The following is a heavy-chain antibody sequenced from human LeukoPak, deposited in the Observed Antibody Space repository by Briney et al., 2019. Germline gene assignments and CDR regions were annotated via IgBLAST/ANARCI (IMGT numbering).Heavy chain of an antibody. D-gene: IGHD5-18*01. V-gene: IGHV3-15*07. CDR1: GFTFSNAW. J-gene: IGHJ4*02. CDR3: TTRVPPVDTAMVSSDY. CDR2: IKSKTDGGTT. Sequence: GGSLRLSCAASGFTFSNAWMNWVRQAPGKGLEWVGRIKSKTDGGTTDYAAPVKGRFTISRDDSKNTLYLQMNSLKTEDTAVYYRTTRVPPVDTAMVSSDYWGQGTLVTVSS.